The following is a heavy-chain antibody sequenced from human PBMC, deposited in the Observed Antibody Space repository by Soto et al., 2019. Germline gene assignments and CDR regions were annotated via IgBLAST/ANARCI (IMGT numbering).Heavy chain of an antibody. V-gene: IGHV3-30*03. CDR1: GFTFSSYG. CDR2: ISYDGSNK. J-gene: IGHJ5*02. Sequence: QVQLVESGGGVVQPGRSLRLSCAASGFTFSSYGMHWVRQAPGKGLEWVAVISYDGSNKYYGVSVKGRFSISRDYSKNMLILQMNSLRAEDTALYYCARDSDYGSNSGWRDPWGQETLVTVSS. CDR3: ARDSDYGSNSGWRDP. D-gene: IGHD4-17*01.